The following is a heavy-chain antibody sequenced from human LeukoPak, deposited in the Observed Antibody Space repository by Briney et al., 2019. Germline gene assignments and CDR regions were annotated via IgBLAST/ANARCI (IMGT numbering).Heavy chain of an antibody. CDR1: GYTFTGYY. D-gene: IGHD3-10*01. V-gene: IGHV1-2*02. CDR2: INPNSGGT. CDR3: ARFRRVRGYYGMDV. Sequence: ASVKVSCKASGYTFTGYYMHWVRQAPGQGLEWMGWINPNSGGTNYAQKFQGRVTMTRDTSISTAYMELSRLRSDDTAVYYCARFRRVRGYYGMDVWGQGTMVTVSS. J-gene: IGHJ6*02.